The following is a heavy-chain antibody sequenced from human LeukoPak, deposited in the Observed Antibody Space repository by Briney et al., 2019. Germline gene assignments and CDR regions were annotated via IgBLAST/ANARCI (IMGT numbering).Heavy chain of an antibody. D-gene: IGHD3-10*01. CDR1: GYSFTSYW. V-gene: IGHV5-51*01. CDR2: IYAGGSDT. J-gene: IGHJ4*02. Sequence: GESLKISCTGSGYSFTSYWIGWVRQMPGKGLEWMGIIYAGGSDTCYSSSFHGEATTSDDNSNSPAYLQWSSPEAADTAMYYRARHRAVGCGELSGNLDYWGQGTLVTVSS. CDR3: ARHRAVGCGELSGNLDY.